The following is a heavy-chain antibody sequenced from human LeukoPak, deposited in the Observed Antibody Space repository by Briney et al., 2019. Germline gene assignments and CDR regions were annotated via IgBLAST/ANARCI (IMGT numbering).Heavy chain of an antibody. CDR3: AKARDGYCSSTSCLYFDY. CDR2: ISGSGGST. Sequence: PGGSLRLSCAASGFTFSDYYMSWIRQAPGKGLEWVSAISGSGGSTYYADSVKGRFTISRDSSKNTLYLQMNSLRAEDTAVYYCAKARDGYCSSTSCLYFDYWGQGTLVTVSS. V-gene: IGHV3-23*01. CDR1: GFTFSDYY. D-gene: IGHD2-2*01. J-gene: IGHJ4*02.